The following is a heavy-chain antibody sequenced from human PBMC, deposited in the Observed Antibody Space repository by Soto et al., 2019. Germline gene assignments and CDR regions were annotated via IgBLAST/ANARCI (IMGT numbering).Heavy chain of an antibody. CDR3: ARLPSRHLVDY. CDR1: GSSINSSGYY. V-gene: IGHV4-39*01. D-gene: IGHD3-3*02. CDR2: MFYGVST. J-gene: IGHJ4*02. Sequence: SETLSLTCPVSGSSINSSGYYWGWIRQPPGKGLEWIGSMFYGVSTYYSPSLKSRVTVSVDTSKNQFSLNLRSVTAADTAVYYCARLPSRHLVDYWGQGTLVPVS.